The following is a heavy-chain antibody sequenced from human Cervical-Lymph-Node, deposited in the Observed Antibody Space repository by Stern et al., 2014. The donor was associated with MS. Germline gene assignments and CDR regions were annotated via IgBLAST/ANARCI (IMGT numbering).Heavy chain of an antibody. CDR3: TTYYGDYPPHDY. CDR2: IKSKTDGGTT. Sequence: EMQLVESGGGLVKPGGSLRLSCAASGFTFSNAWMSWVRQAPGKGLEWVGRIKSKTDGGTTDYAAPVKGRFTIARDNSKNTPDLQMNSLKTEDTAVYYCTTYYGDYPPHDYWGQGTLFTVSS. V-gene: IGHV3-15*01. D-gene: IGHD4-17*01. J-gene: IGHJ4*02. CDR1: GFTFSNAW.